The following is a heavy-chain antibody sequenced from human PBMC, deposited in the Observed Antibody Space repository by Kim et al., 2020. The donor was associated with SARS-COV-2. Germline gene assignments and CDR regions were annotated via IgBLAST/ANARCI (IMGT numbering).Heavy chain of an antibody. Sequence: SETLSLTCTVSGGSISSYYWSWIRQPPGKGLEWIGYIYYSGSTNYNPSLKSRVTISVDTSKNQFSLKLSSVTAADTAVYYCARATWGWQQLDYYYGMDVWGQGTTVTVSS. V-gene: IGHV4-59*01. D-gene: IGHD6-13*01. J-gene: IGHJ6*02. CDR1: GGSISSYY. CDR3: ARATWGWQQLDYYYGMDV. CDR2: IYYSGST.